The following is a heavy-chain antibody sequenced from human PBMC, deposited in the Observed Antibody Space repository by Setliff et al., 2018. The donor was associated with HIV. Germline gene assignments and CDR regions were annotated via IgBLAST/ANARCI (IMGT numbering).Heavy chain of an antibody. V-gene: IGHV3-53*01. CDR2: IYNGAGT. J-gene: IGHJ4*02. Sequence: GGSLRLSCEVSGFTVNRHYMSWVRQAPGKGLEWVSVIYNGAGTYYADSVKGRFVISRDNSNNTVYLQMNSLRAEDTAVYFCGRTNFRGSGSYGGFYFDAWGRGTQVTVSS. CDR3: GRTNFRGSGSYGGFYFDA. CDR1: GFTVNRHY. D-gene: IGHD3-10*01.